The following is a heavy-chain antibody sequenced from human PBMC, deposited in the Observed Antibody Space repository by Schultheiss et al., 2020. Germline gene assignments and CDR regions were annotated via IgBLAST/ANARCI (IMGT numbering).Heavy chain of an antibody. J-gene: IGHJ4*02. CDR2: ISYDGSNK. CDR3: ATSIAAAGDFDY. V-gene: IGHV3-30-3*01. D-gene: IGHD6-13*01. CDR1: GFTFGSYA. Sequence: GGSLRLSCAASGFTFGSYAMHWVRQAPGKGLEWVAVISYDGSNKYYADSVKGRFTISRDNSKNTLYLQMNSLRAEDTAVYYCATSIAAAGDFDYWGQGTLVTVSS.